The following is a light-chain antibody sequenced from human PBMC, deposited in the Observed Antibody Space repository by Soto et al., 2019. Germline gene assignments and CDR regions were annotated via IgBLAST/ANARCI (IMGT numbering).Light chain of an antibody. V-gene: IGKV1-39*01. CDR1: QSISSY. CDR2: AAS. CDR3: QQSYSTSWT. Sequence: DIQLNQSPYSLSASVGDSVTLTCLASQSISSYLNWYQQKPGKAPKLLIYAASSLQSGVPSRFSGSGSGTDFTLTISSLQPEDFATYYCQQSYSTSWTFGQGTKVDIK. J-gene: IGKJ1*01.